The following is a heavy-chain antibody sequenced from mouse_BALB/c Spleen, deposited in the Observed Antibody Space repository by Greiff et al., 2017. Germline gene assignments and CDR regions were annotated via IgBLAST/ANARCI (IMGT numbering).Heavy chain of an antibody. CDR2: ISYSGST. D-gene: IGHD2-2*01. CDR1: GYSITSDYA. V-gene: IGHV3-2*02. CDR3: ARAFYGYDDY. J-gene: IGHJ2*01. Sequence: EVKVEESGPGLVKPSQSLSLTCTVTGYSITSDYAWNWIRQFPGNKLEWMGYISYSGSTSYNPSLKSRISITRDTSKNQFFLQLNSVTTEDTATYYCARAFYGYDDYWGQGTTLTVSS.